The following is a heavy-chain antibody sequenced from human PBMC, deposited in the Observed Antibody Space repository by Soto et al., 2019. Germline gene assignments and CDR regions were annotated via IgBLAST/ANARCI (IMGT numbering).Heavy chain of an antibody. V-gene: IGHV3-23*01. CDR2: IYGGGNGP. CDR1: GFTFSDFA. J-gene: IGHJ4*02. CDR3: AKMEGMDPWAYSFDY. D-gene: IGHD2-2*03. Sequence: EVQVLESGGGLVQPGGSLRLSCAATGFTFSDFAMSWVRQAPGKGLEWVSRIYGGGNGPHYADSVKGRVTISRDNSKNTLYLQMNSLRAEDTAVYYCAKMEGMDPWAYSFDYWGQRPLVTVSS.